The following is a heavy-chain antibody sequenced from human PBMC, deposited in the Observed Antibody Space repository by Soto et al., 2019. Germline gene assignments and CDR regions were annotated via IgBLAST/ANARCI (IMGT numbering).Heavy chain of an antibody. V-gene: IGHV4-4*02. J-gene: IGHJ4*02. Sequence: SETLSLTCAVSGGSISSSNWWSWVRQPRGRGLEWIGEIYHSGSTNYNPSLKSRVTISVDKSKNQFSLKLSSVTAADTAVYYCARDRSGFTAAAGMYYFDYWGQGTLVTVSS. CDR3: ARDRSGFTAAAGMYYFDY. D-gene: IGHD6-13*01. CDR2: IYHSGST. CDR1: GGSISSSNW.